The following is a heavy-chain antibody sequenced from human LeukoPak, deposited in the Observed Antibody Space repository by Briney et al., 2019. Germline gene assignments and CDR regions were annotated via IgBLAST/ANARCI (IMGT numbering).Heavy chain of an antibody. Sequence: GGSLRLSCGASGFTFSTYWMSWVRQAPGKGLEWVANIKRDGSDKYYVDSVKGRFTISRDNAKNSLYLQMNSLRAEDTAVYYCARGEYMWFDHWGQETLVTVSS. D-gene: IGHD2/OR15-2a*01. CDR1: GFTFSTYW. CDR3: ARGEYMWFDH. V-gene: IGHV3-7*01. CDR2: IKRDGSDK. J-gene: IGHJ5*02.